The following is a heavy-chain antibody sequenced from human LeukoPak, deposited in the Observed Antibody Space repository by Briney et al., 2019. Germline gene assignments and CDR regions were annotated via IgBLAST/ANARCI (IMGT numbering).Heavy chain of an antibody. J-gene: IGHJ4*02. D-gene: IGHD3-22*01. CDR2: IYTSGST. CDR1: GASIRSDY. V-gene: IGHV4-4*07. CDR3: ARGYYYDSSVYFDY. Sequence: PSETLSLTCIVSGASIRSDYWSWIRQPARKGLEWIGRIYTSGSTNYNPSLKSRVTMSVDTSKNQFSLKLSSVTAADTAVYYCARGYYYDSSVYFDYWGQGTLVPVSS.